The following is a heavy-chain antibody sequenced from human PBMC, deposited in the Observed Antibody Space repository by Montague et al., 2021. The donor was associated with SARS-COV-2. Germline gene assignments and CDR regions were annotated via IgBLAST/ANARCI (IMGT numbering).Heavy chain of an antibody. CDR2: IYSGGST. CDR3: ARVYGSGSYYGVGMDV. V-gene: IGHV3-66*02. Sequence: SLRLSCAASGFTVSSNYMSWARQAPGKGLEWVSVIYSGGSTYYADSVTGRFTISRDNSKNTLYLQMNSLRAEDTAVYYCARVYGSGSYYGVGMDVWGQGTTVTVSS. J-gene: IGHJ6*02. D-gene: IGHD3-10*01. CDR1: GFTVSSNY.